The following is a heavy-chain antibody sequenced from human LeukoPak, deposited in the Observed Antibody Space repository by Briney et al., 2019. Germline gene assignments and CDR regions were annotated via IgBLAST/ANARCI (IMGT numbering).Heavy chain of an antibody. CDR1: GYSFTSYW. Sequence: GESLEISCKGSGYSFTSYWIRWERQMPGKGLEWMGIIYPGDSDTRYSPSFQGQVTISADKSISTAYLQWSSLKASDTGMYYCARTKRSSGSYLDYWGQGTLVTVSS. CDR3: ARTKRSSGSYLDY. V-gene: IGHV5-51*01. J-gene: IGHJ4*02. D-gene: IGHD1-26*01. CDR2: IYPGDSDT.